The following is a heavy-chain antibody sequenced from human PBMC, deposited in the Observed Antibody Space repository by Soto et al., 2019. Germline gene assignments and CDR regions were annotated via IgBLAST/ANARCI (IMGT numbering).Heavy chain of an antibody. V-gene: IGHV4-34*01. CDR1: GGSFSGYY. Sequence: SETLSLTCAGYGGSFSGYYWSWIRQPPGKGLEWIGEINHSGSTNYNPSLKSRVTISVDTSKNQFSLKLSSVTAADTAVYYCARKVAVAGRTPKGFDPWGQGTLAT. J-gene: IGHJ5*02. CDR2: INHSGST. D-gene: IGHD6-19*01. CDR3: ARKVAVAGRTPKGFDP.